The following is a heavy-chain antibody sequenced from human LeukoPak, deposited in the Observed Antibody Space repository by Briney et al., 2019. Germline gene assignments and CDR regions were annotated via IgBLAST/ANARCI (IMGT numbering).Heavy chain of an antibody. Sequence: PGGSLRLSCAASGFTFSSFWIHWVRHAPGEGLMWVSRIITDGRTTTYADSVRGRFTISRDNAKNTVYLQMNSLRAEDTAVYYCATPEIAVAAGENYWGQGTLVTVSS. CDR3: ATPEIAVAAGENY. CDR2: IITDGRTT. CDR1: GFTFSSFW. D-gene: IGHD6-19*01. J-gene: IGHJ4*02. V-gene: IGHV3-74*03.